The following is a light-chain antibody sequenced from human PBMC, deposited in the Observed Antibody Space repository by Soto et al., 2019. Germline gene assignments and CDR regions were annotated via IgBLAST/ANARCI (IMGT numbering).Light chain of an antibody. Sequence: QKTQYPSSLSASVGNLCNIAXXASQSISNYLNWYQQKPGKAPKLLIYTASSFESGVPSRFSGSGSGTDFTLTISSLQPEDFATYYCQQINSFPLASGEGT. CDR3: QQINSFPLA. J-gene: IGKJ1*01. V-gene: IGKV1-39*01. CDR2: TAS. CDR1: QSISNY.